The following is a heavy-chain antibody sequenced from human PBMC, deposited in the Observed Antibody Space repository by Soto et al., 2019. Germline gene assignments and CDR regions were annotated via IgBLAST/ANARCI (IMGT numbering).Heavy chain of an antibody. CDR3: AREGSVVVPAAMAFDY. Sequence: SVKVSCKASGGTFSSYSISWVRQAPGQGLEWMGGIIPIFGTANYAQKFQGRVTITADKSTSTAYMELSSLRSEDTAVYYCAREGSVVVPAAMAFDYWGQGTLVTVS. D-gene: IGHD2-2*01. CDR2: IIPIFGTA. V-gene: IGHV1-69*06. CDR1: GGTFSSYS. J-gene: IGHJ4*02.